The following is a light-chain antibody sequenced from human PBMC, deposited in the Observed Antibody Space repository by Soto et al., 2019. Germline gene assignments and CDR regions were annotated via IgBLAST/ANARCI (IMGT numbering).Light chain of an antibody. CDR1: QSVSSN. J-gene: IGKJ5*01. CDR3: QQYGGSPIT. V-gene: IGKV3-20*01. Sequence: EIVWTQSPATLSLSPGERATLSCRASQSVSSNLAWCQQKPGQAPRLLIYGASTRATGIPARFSGSGSGTEFTLTISRLEPDDFALYFCQQYGGSPITFGLGTRLEIK. CDR2: GAS.